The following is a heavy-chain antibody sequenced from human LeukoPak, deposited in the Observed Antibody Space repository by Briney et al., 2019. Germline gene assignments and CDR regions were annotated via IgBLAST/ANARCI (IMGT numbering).Heavy chain of an antibody. J-gene: IGHJ4*02. CDR3: AAHLGSGWHLDY. CDR1: RLSFTTKA. CDR2: ISLDGKNE. V-gene: IGHV3-30*04. D-gene: IGHD6-19*01. Sequence: GGSLRLSCVASRLSFTTKAMHWVRQAPGEGLEWMSYISLDGKNELYADSVRGRFTISRDNSRNTVYLQMNSLRPEDTAVYYCAAHLGSGWHLDYWGQGIRVTVSP.